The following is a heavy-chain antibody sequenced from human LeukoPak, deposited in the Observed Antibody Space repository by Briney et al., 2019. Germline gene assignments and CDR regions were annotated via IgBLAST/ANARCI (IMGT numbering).Heavy chain of an antibody. D-gene: IGHD3-10*01. Sequence: PGGSLRLSCAASGFTFSNAWMSWVRQAPGKGLEWVGRIKSKTDGGTTDYAAPVKGRFTISRDGSKNTLYLQMNSLKTEDTAVYYCTTDRSAHVLLWCGEPPSSGYYYYYGMDVWGQGTTVTVSS. V-gene: IGHV3-15*01. CDR3: TTDRSAHVLLWCGEPPSSGYYYYYGMDV. CDR1: GFTFSNAW. J-gene: IGHJ6*02. CDR2: IKSKTDGGTT.